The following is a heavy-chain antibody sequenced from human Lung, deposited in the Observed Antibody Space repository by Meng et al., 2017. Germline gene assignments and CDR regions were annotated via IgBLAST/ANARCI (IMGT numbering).Heavy chain of an antibody. J-gene: IGHJ4*02. CDR3: ARGPTTMAHDFDY. D-gene: IGHD4-11*01. CDR1: GWSFSDYY. Sequence: VQLPQWGAGLLNASETLSLTCVVSGWSFSDYYWSWIRQPPGKGLEWIGEINHSGSTNYNPSLESRATISVDTSQNNLSLKLNSVTAADSAVYYCARGPTTMAHDFDYWGQGTLVTVFS. V-gene: IGHV4-34*01. CDR2: INHSGST.